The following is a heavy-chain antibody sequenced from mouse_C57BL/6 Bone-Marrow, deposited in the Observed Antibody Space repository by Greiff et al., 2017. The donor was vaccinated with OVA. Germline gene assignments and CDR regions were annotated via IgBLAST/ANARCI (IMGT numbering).Heavy chain of an antibody. J-gene: IGHJ2*01. V-gene: IGHV3-6*01. CDR2: ISYDGSN. D-gene: IGHD2-4*01. CDR1: GYSITSGYY. Sequence: DVKLQESGPGLVKPSQSLSLTCSVTGYSITSGYYWNWIRQFPGNKLEWMGYISYDGSNNYNPSLKNRISITRDTSKNQFFLKLNSVTTEDTATYYCAREDDYDVGYWGQGTTLTVSS. CDR3: AREDDYDVGY.